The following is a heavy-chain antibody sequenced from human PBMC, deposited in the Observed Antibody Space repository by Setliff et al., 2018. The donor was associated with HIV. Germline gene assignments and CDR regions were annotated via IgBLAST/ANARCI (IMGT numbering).Heavy chain of an antibody. CDR3: ARDGTAAAPTWFDP. CDR2: ITSNGGRT. V-gene: IGHV3-20*04. J-gene: IGHJ5*02. Sequence: PGESLKISCAASGFTFNNNGMSWVRQAPGKGLEWVSGITSNGGRTGYADSVKGRFTISRDNAKNSLYLQMNSLRAEDTAVYYCARDGTAAAPTWFDPWGQGTLVTVSS. CDR1: GFTFNNNG. D-gene: IGHD6-13*01.